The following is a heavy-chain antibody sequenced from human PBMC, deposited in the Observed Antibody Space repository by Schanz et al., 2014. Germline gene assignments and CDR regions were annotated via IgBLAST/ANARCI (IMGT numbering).Heavy chain of an antibody. V-gene: IGHV1-2*04. CDR1: GYTFSDYY. CDR3: ARGGGPEDVFDI. Sequence: QVQLVQSGAEVKKPGASVKVSCKASGYTFSDYYIHWVRQAPGQGLEWMGWINPNTGGTNFAQKFQGWVTVTRDTSISTVYMELSSLRSDDTAVYYCARGGGPEDVFDIWGQGTILTVSS. D-gene: IGHD5-12*01. J-gene: IGHJ3*02. CDR2: INPNTGGT.